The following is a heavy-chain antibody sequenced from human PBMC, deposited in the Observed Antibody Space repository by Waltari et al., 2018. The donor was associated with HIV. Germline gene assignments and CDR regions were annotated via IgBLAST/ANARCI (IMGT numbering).Heavy chain of an antibody. Sequence: EGQLVESGGDLVQPGGSLRLSCAASGFTFSSYSMNWVRQAPGKGREWISYISSSTNIIYYADSVKGRFTISRDNVNKSLYLQMNSLRAEDTAVYYCARDGAVAGFYHYYAMDVWGQGTTVTVSS. CDR1: GFTFSSYS. J-gene: IGHJ6*02. V-gene: IGHV3-48*01. CDR2: ISSSTNII. CDR3: ARDGAVAGFYHYYAMDV. D-gene: IGHD6-19*01.